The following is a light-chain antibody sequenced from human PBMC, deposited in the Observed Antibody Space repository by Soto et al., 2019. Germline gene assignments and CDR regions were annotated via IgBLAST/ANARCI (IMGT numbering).Light chain of an antibody. CDR2: GAS. V-gene: IGKV3-15*01. Sequence: EIVMTQSPATLSLSAGDSATLSCRASQSVSSNLAWYQQKTGQAPRLLIYGASTRATGIPARFSGSGSGTELNLTISRLQSEDFAVYYCQKYNNWPQTFGQGTKVDI. CDR1: QSVSSN. CDR3: QKYNNWPQT. J-gene: IGKJ1*01.